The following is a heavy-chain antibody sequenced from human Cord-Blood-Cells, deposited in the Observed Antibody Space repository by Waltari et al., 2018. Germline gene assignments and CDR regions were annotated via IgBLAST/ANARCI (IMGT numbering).Heavy chain of an antibody. V-gene: IGHV1-69*12. Sequence: QVQLVQSGAEVKKPGSSVKVSCKASGGTFSSYAISWVRQAPGQGLEWMGGVIPILGTANYAQKVQGRVQITADESTSTAYMELSRLRSEDTAVYYCARLSSDCSGGSCYYFDYWGQGTLVTVSS. CDR1: GGTFSSYA. CDR3: ARLSSDCSGGSCYYFDY. D-gene: IGHD2-15*01. CDR2: VIPILGTA. J-gene: IGHJ4*02.